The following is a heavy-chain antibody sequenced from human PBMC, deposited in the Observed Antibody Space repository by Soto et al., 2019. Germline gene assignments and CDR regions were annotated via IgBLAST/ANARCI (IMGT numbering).Heavy chain of an antibody. J-gene: IGHJ5*02. V-gene: IGHV4-4*02. CDR3: ARYSPELWFGELSWFDP. D-gene: IGHD3-10*01. Sequence: PSETLSLTCLVSNDSIKTNYWWAWVRQAPGKALEWIGEIYHSGSAIYTPSLKSRVTLSLDESKNEFSLNVNSVSAADTAMYYCARYSPELWFGELSWFDPWGQGTLVTVSS. CDR1: NDSIKTNYW. CDR2: IYHSGSA.